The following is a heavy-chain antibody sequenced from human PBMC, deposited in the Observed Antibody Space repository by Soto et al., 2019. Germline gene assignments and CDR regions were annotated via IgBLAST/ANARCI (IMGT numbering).Heavy chain of an antibody. J-gene: IGHJ4*02. CDR3: VTVNLVGAAYYFDY. V-gene: IGHV4-30-4*01. CDR2: VYYSGTT. Sequence: PSETLSLTCTVSGGSIRNGDYYWGWIRQPPGKGLGWIGYVYYSGTTYSHPSLSSRVSISVDTSENQFSLRLTSVTAADTAVYYCVTVNLVGAAYYFDYWGPGTLVTVSS. CDR1: GGSIRNGDYY. D-gene: IGHD1-26*01.